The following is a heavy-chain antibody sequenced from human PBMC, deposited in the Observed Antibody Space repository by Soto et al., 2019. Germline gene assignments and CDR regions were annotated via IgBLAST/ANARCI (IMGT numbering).Heavy chain of an antibody. D-gene: IGHD3-22*01. CDR2: ISKSSSTK. CDR1: GFTFSTYS. J-gene: IGHJ4*02. V-gene: IGHV3-48*04. CDR3: ARGARGDSSGYYLNNLFDY. Sequence: GGSLRLSCAASGFTFSTYSMNWGRQAPGKGLEWVSYISKSSSTKYYTDSVKGRFTISRDNAKNSLYLQMNSLRAEDTAVYYCARGARGDSSGYYLNNLFDYWGQGTLVTVSS.